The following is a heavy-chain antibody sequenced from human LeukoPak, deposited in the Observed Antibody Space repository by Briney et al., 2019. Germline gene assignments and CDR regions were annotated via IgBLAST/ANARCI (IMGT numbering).Heavy chain of an antibody. D-gene: IGHD3-16*01. CDR2: ISGSGGST. V-gene: IGHV3-23*01. CDR1: GFTFSSYA. J-gene: IGHJ1*01. Sequence: GGSLRLSCAASGFTFSSYAMSWVRQAPGKGLEWVSAISGSGGSTYYTDSVKGRFTISRDNSKNTVSLQMNSLRGDDTAVYYCAKDDAWGRYKDWGQGTLVTVSS. CDR3: AKDDAWGRYKD.